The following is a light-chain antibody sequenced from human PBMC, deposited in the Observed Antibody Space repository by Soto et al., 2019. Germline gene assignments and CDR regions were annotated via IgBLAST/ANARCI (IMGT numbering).Light chain of an antibody. CDR2: EVT. CDR3: SSYAGSNNPYV. J-gene: IGLJ1*01. CDR1: SGDIGGYDY. Sequence: LTQPPSASGSPGQSVTISCTGTSGDIGGYDYVSWYQQHPGKAPKLLIYEVTKRPLGVPDRFSGSKSGNTASLTVSGLQAEDEADYYCSSYAGSNNPYVFGTGTKVTVL. V-gene: IGLV2-8*01.